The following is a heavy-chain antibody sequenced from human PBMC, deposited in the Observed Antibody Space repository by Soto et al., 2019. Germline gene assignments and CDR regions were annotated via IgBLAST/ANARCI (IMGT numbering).Heavy chain of an antibody. CDR3: ARCSSRDGYNPRCFVI. CDR2: IYYSGST. CDR1: GGSISSGDYY. Sequence: SETLSLTCTVSGGSISSGDYYWGWIRQPPGKGLEWIGYIYYSGSTYYNPSLKSRVTISVDRSKNQFSLKLSSVTAADTAVYYCARCSSRDGYNPRCFVIWGQGTMVT. V-gene: IGHV4-30-4*01. D-gene: IGHD5-12*01. J-gene: IGHJ3*02.